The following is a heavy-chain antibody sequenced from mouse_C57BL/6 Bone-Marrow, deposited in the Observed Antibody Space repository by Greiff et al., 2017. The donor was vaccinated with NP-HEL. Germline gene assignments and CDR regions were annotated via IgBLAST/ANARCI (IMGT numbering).Heavy chain of an antibody. J-gene: IGHJ3*01. CDR3: TTKSGYYGRND. Sequence: VQLQQSGAELVRPGASVKLSCTASGFNIKDDYMHWVKQRPEQGLEWIGWIDPENGDTEYASKFQGKATITADTSSNTAYLQLSSLTAEDTAGYYCTTKSGYYGRNDWGQGTLVTVAA. V-gene: IGHV14-4*01. CDR2: IDPENGDT. D-gene: IGHD1-1*01. CDR1: GFNIKDDY.